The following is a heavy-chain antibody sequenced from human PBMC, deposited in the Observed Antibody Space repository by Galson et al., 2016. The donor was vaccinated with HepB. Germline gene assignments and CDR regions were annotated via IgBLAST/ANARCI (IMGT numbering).Heavy chain of an antibody. CDR2: IKEDGSET. Sequence: SLRLSCAASGFSFSTYWVAWVRQAPGKGLEWVANIKEDGSETFYADSVKGRFSISRDNAKNSVYLQMNSVRAEDTAVYYCLGFGYWGQGTLVTVSS. V-gene: IGHV3-7*01. D-gene: IGHD3-10*01. CDR3: LGFGY. J-gene: IGHJ4*02. CDR1: GFSFSTYW.